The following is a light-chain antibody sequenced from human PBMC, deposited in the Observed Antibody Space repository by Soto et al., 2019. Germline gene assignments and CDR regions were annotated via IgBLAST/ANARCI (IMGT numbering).Light chain of an antibody. J-gene: IGLJ1*01. V-gene: IGLV2-14*01. Sequence: QSVLTQPASVSGAPGQSITISCTGTNSDVNYVSWHQQHPGKAPKLMIYEVSNRSSGVSNRFSGSKSGNTASLTISGLQAEDEADYYCNSSTSSSTFVFGTGTKVTVL. CDR3: NSSTSSSTFV. CDR1: NSDVNY. CDR2: EVS.